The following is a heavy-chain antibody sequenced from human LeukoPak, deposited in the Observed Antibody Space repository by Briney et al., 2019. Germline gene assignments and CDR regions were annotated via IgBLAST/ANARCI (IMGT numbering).Heavy chain of an antibody. D-gene: IGHD5-18*01. J-gene: IGHJ4*02. CDR3: ARDHSGYSYGYGYFDY. CDR2: ISSSRSNI. Sequence: GGSLTLPCAATRLTFLSYSMNWLRQAPWREVAGVSYISSSRSNIYYADSVKGRFTISRDNAKNSLYLQMNSLRDEDTAVYYCARDHSGYSYGYGYFDYWGQGTLVTVSS. CDR1: RLTFLSYS. V-gene: IGHV3-48*02.